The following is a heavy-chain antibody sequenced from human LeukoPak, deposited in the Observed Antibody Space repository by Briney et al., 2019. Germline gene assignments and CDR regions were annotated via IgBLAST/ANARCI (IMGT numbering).Heavy chain of an antibody. CDR1: GFTFSSYS. CDR2: ISSSSGYI. CDR3: AREGQLVPASNY. V-gene: IGHV3-21*01. Sequence: PGGSLRLSCAASGFTFSSYSMNWVRQAPGKGLEWVSSISSSSGYIYYADSVKGRFTISRDNAKNSLYLQMNSLRAEDTAVYYCAREGQLVPASNYWGQGTLVTVSS. J-gene: IGHJ4*02. D-gene: IGHD6-13*01.